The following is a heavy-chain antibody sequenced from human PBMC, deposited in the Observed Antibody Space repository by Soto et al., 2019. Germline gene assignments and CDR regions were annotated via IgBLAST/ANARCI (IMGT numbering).Heavy chain of an antibody. D-gene: IGHD2-2*01. V-gene: IGHV1-18*01. CDR1: GYTFTSYV. J-gene: IGHJ6*03. Sequence: GASLKLSCKASGYTFTSYVISWVRQAPGQGLEWMGWISAYNGNTNYAQKLQGRVTMTTDTSTSTAYMELRSLRSDDTAVYYCARDIVVVPAAPGYYYMDVWGKGTTATVSS. CDR3: ARDIVVVPAAPGYYYMDV. CDR2: ISAYNGNT.